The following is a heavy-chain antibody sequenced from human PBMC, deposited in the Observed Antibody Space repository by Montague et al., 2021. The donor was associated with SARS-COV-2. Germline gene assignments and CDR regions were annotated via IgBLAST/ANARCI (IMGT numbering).Heavy chain of an antibody. CDR2: IYDSESA. J-gene: IGHJ5*02. Sequence: SETLSLTCTVSVGSISNYYWTWIRQPPGKGLEWIGYIYDSESANYNPSLKSRSTISVDTSNNQFSLRLSSVTAADTAVYYCARAYCGGDCHVGPWGQGILVAVSS. V-gene: IGHV4-59*01. D-gene: IGHD2-21*02. CDR3: ARAYCGGDCHVGP. CDR1: VGSISNYY.